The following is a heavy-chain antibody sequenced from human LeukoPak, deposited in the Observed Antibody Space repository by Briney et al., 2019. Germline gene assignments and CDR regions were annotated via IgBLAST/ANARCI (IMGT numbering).Heavy chain of an antibody. D-gene: IGHD6-19*01. J-gene: IGHJ4*02. Sequence: PSETLSLTCTVSGGSISSSSYYWGWIRQPPGKGLEWIGSIYYSGRTYYNPSLKSRVTISVDTSKNQFSLKLSSVTAADTAVYYCARLSVASELIDYWGQGTLVTVSS. CDR2: IYYSGRT. V-gene: IGHV4-39*01. CDR3: ARLSVASELIDY. CDR1: GGSISSSSYY.